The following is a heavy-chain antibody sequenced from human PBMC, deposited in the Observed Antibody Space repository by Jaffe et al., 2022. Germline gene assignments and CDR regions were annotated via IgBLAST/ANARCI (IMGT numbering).Heavy chain of an antibody. D-gene: IGHD4-17*01. CDR3: AKVWGTVTSEPYYYYMDV. Sequence: QVQLVESGGGVVQPGGSLRLSCAASGFTFSSYGMHWVRQAPGKGLEWVAFIRYDGSNKYYADSVKGRFTISRDNSKNTLYLQMNSLRAEDTAVYYCAKVWGTVTSEPYYYYMDVWGKGTTVTVSS. V-gene: IGHV3-30*02. CDR1: GFTFSSYG. J-gene: IGHJ6*03. CDR2: IRYDGSNK.